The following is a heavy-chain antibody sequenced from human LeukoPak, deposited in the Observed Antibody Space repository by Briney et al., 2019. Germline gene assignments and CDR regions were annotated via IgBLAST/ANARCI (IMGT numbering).Heavy chain of an antibody. Sequence: SETLSLTCTVSGGSISSSSYYWGWIRQPPGKGLEWIGSIYYSGSTYYNPSLKSRVTISVDTSKNQFSLKLSSVTAADTAVYYCARGDRRAYYDFWSGLAAHFDCWGQGTLVTVSS. CDR1: GGSISSSSYY. CDR3: ARGDRRAYYDFWSGLAAHFDC. D-gene: IGHD3-3*01. J-gene: IGHJ4*02. CDR2: IYYSGST. V-gene: IGHV4-39*07.